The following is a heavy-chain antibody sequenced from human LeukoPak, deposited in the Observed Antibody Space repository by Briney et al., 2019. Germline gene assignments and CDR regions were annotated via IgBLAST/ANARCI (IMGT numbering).Heavy chain of an antibody. CDR3: AKYNYYGSGSYYNDFDS. D-gene: IGHD3-10*01. CDR2: ISRSGDRT. Sequence: GGSLRLSCAASGFIFSTYAMSWVRRAPGKGLEWVSSISRSGDRTFYADSVKGRFTISRDNSKNTLYLQMSSLRAEDTAIYYCAKYNYYGSGSYYNDFDSWGQGTLVTVSS. V-gene: IGHV3-23*01. CDR1: GFIFSTYA. J-gene: IGHJ4*02.